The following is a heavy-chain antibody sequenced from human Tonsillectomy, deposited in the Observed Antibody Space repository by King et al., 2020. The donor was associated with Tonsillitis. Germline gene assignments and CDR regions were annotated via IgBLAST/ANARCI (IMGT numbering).Heavy chain of an antibody. CDR2: IDYSGST. V-gene: IGHV4-31*01. J-gene: IGHJ5*02. Sequence: VQLQESGPGLVKPSQTLSLTCTVSGGSINSGGYFWSWIRQHPEKGLEWIGYIDYSGSTYYNPSLQSLVTISVDTSKNQFSLKLSSVTAADTAVYYCARGGTAYFDPWGQGTLVTVSS. D-gene: IGHD2-15*01. CDR1: GGSINSGGYF. CDR3: ARGGTAYFDP.